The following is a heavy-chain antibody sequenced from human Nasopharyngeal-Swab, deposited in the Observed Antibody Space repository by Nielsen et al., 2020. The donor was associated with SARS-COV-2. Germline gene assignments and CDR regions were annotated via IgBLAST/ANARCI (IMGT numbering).Heavy chain of an antibody. D-gene: IGHD5-18*01. V-gene: IGHV3-33*01. Sequence: GGSLRFSCAASGFTFSSYGMHWVRQAPGKGLEWVAVIWYDGSNKYYADSVKGRFTISRDNSKNTLYLQMNSLRAEDTAVYYCARDGGGIQLWLDEIYYFDYWGQGALVTVSS. CDR3: ARDGGGIQLWLDEIYYFDY. CDR1: GFTFSSYG. J-gene: IGHJ4*02. CDR2: IWYDGSNK.